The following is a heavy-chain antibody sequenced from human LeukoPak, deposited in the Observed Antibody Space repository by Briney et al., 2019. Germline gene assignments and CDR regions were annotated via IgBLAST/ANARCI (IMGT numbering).Heavy chain of an antibody. V-gene: IGHV1-2*06. CDR1: GYTFTGYY. CDR2: INPNSGGT. CDR3: ARDPSTVTTGTIYYYYYMDV. J-gene: IGHJ6*03. Sequence: ASVKVSCKASGYTFTGYYMHWVRQAPGQGLEWVGRINPNSGGTNYAQKFQGRVTMTRDTSISTAYMELSRLRSDDTAVYYCARDPSTVTTGTIYYYYYMDVWGKGTTVTVSS. D-gene: IGHD4-17*01.